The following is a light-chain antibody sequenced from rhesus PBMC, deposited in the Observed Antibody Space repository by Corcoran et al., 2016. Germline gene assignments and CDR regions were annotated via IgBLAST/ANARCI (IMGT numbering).Light chain of an antibody. CDR2: GAS. V-gene: IGKV3-24*04. J-gene: IGKJ2*01. CDR1: QSVSSY. Sequence: EIVMTQSPATLALSPGERATLSCRASQSVSSYLAWYQQKPGQAPRLLNYGASSRAPGIPDRFSGSGSGTEFNLTISSLEPEDVGVYFCLQSSNWPYSFGQGTKVEIK. CDR3: LQSSNWPYS.